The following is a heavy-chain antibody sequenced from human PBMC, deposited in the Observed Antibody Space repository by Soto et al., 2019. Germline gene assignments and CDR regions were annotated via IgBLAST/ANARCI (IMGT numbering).Heavy chain of an antibody. D-gene: IGHD3-10*01. CDR3: TNPLWFGELYPDS. CDR1: GFTFSGSA. CDR2: IRSKANSYAT. J-gene: IGHJ5*01. Sequence: GGSLRLSCAASGFTFSGSAMHWVRQASGKGLEWVGRIRSKANSYATAYAASVKGRFTISRDDSKNTAYLQMSSLKTEDTAVYYRTNPLWFGELYPDSWGQGTLVTVSS. V-gene: IGHV3-73*01.